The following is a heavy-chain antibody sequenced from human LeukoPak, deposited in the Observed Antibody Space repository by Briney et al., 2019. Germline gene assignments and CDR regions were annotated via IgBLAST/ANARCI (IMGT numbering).Heavy chain of an antibody. CDR2: IYYSGST. J-gene: IGHJ4*02. V-gene: IGHV4-39*07. CDR3: ARLTPTYYDFWSGSSPGYFDY. Sequence: SETLSLTCTVSGGSISSSSYYWGWIRQPPGKGLEWIGSIYYSGSTYYNPSLKSRVTISVDTSKNQFSLKLSSVTAADTAVYYCARLTPTYYDFWSGSSPGYFDYWGQGTLVTVSS. D-gene: IGHD3-3*01. CDR1: GGSISSSSYY.